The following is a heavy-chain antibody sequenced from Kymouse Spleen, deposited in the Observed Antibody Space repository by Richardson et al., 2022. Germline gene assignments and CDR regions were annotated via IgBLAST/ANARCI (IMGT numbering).Heavy chain of an antibody. CDR3: AKDTPRIAARRGYYGMDV. D-gene: IGHD6-6*01. CDR2: ISWNSGSI. CDR1: GFTFDDYA. V-gene: IGHV3-9*01. J-gene: IGHJ6*02. Sequence: EVQLVESGGGLVQPGRSLRLSCAASGFTFDDYAMHWVRQAPGKGLEWVSGISWNSGSIGYADSVKGRFTISRDNAKNSLYLQMNSLRAEDTALYYCAKDTPRIAARRGYYGMDVWGQGTTVTVSS.